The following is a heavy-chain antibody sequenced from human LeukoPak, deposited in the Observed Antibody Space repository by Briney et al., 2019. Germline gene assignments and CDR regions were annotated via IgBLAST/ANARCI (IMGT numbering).Heavy chain of an antibody. V-gene: IGHV3-21*01. CDR2: ISSSSSYI. CDR1: GFTFNSYS. CDR3: ARDGNDCRSISCYADY. Sequence: GGSLRLSCAASGFTFNSYSMKWVRQAPGKGLEWVSFISSSSSYIYYADSVRGRFTISRDNAKDTLYLQINSLRVEDTAVYYCARDGNDCRSISCYADYWGQGTLVTVAS. D-gene: IGHD2-2*01. J-gene: IGHJ4*02.